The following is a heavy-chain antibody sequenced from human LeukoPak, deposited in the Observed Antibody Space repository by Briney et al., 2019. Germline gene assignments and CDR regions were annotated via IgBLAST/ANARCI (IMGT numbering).Heavy chain of an antibody. V-gene: IGHV3-66*01. CDR3: ARVRVVTTAVEVGAFDI. CDR2: IYSGGST. CDR1: GFTVSSNY. J-gene: IGHJ3*02. Sequence: GGSLRLSCAASGFTVSSNYMSWVRQAPGKGLEWVSVIYSGGSTYYADSVKGRFTISRDNSKNTLYLQMNSLRAEDTAVYYCARVRVVTTAVEVGAFDIWGQGTMVTVSS. D-gene: IGHD2-21*02.